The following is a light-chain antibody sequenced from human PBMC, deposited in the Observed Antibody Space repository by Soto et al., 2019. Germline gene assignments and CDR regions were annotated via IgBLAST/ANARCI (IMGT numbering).Light chain of an antibody. CDR1: QTISSNY. V-gene: IGKV3-20*01. J-gene: IGKJ1*01. CDR3: QQYVISPRT. Sequence: EIVLTQSPGTLSVSPGERATLSCRASQTISSNYVAWYQQKPGQAPRLLIYGTSTMATGIPDRFSGSGSATGFTLIISRVEPEDFAVYYCQQYVISPRTFGQGTKVEIK. CDR2: GTS.